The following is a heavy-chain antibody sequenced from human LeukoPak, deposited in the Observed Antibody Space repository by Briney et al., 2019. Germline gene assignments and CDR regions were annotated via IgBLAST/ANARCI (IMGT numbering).Heavy chain of an antibody. D-gene: IGHD2-15*01. Sequence: ASVKVFCKASGYTFTSYGISWVRQAPGQGVEWMGWISAYTGNTNYAQKLQGRVTMTTDTSTSTAYMELRSLRSDDTAVYFCARSAPRSGGSCYPDYWAQGTLVTVSS. CDR1: GYTFTSYG. V-gene: IGHV1-18*01. CDR3: ARSAPRSGGSCYPDY. CDR2: ISAYTGNT. J-gene: IGHJ4*02.